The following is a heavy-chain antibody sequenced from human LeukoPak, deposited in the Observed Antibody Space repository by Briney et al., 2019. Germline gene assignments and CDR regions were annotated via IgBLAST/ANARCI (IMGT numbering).Heavy chain of an antibody. CDR3: ARVSSYYDFSDV. CDR2: IIPIFGTA. V-gene: IGHV1-69*13. J-gene: IGHJ6*02. CDR1: GGTFSSYA. Sequence: ASVNVSCKASGGTFSSYAISWVRQAPGQGLEWMGGIIPIFGTANYAQKFQGRVTITADESTSTAYMELSSLRSEDTAVYYCARVSSYYDFSDVWGQGTTVTVSS. D-gene: IGHD3-3*01.